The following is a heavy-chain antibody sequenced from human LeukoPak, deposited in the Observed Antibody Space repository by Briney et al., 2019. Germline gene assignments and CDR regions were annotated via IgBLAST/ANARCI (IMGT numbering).Heavy chain of an antibody. D-gene: IGHD6-13*01. CDR1: GGSISSYY. V-gene: IGHV4-4*07. J-gene: IGHJ4*02. CDR2: IYTSGST. CDR3: ARDISLGISSSWNFDY. Sequence: SETLSLTCTVSGGSISSYYWSWIRQPAGKGLEWIGRIYTSGSTNYNPSLKSRVTMSVDTSKNQFSLKLSSVTAADTAVYYCARDISLGISSSWNFDYWGRGTLVTVSS.